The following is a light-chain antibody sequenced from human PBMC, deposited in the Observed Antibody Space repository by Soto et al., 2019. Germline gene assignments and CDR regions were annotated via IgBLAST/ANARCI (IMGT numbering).Light chain of an antibody. CDR1: QSVDSN. V-gene: IGKV3-15*01. CDR2: GAS. J-gene: IGKJ4*01. Sequence: EIVMTQSPATLSVSPGDGATLSCRASQSVDSNLAWYQQKPGQTPRLLIYGASTRATGIPARFSGGGSGTEFTLTLSSLQSEDFAVYYCQQYGSSLVTFGGGTKVNIK. CDR3: QQYGSSLVT.